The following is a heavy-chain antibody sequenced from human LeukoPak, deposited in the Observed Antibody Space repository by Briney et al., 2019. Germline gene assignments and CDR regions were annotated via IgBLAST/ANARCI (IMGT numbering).Heavy chain of an antibody. CDR1: GGSISSHY. CDR3: AKLGGQELHNYYVAV. Sequence: SETLSLTCTVSGGSISSHYWSWIRQPPGKGLEWIGYIYYSGSTNYNPSLKSRVTISVDTSKNQFSLKLSSVTAADTAVYYCAKLGGQELHNYYVAVCGKGTTVAVSS. J-gene: IGHJ6*03. CDR2: IYYSGST. V-gene: IGHV4-59*11. D-gene: IGHD3-16*01.